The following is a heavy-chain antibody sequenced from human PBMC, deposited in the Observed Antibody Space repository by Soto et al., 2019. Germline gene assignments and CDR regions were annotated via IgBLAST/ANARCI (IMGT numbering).Heavy chain of an antibody. V-gene: IGHV4-31*03. Sequence: SETLSLTCTVSGGSISSGGYYWSWIRQHPGKGLEWIGYIYYSGSTYYNPSLKSRVTISVDTSKNQFSLKLSSVTAADTAVYYCARDSVTRNPDLWGQGTLVTVSS. CDR2: IYYSGST. CDR1: GGSISSGGYY. J-gene: IGHJ4*02. D-gene: IGHD3-10*01. CDR3: ARDSVTRNPDL.